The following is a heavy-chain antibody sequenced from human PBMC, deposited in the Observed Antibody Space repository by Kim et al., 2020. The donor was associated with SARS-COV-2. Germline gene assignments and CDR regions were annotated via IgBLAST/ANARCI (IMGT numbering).Heavy chain of an antibody. CDR1: GGSFSGYY. J-gene: IGHJ4*02. V-gene: IGHV4-34*01. D-gene: IGHD5-18*01. CDR2: INHSGST. CDR3: ARGRGQLWLR. Sequence: SETLSLTCAVYGGSFSGYYWSWIRQPPGKGLEWIGEINHSGSTNYNPSLKSRVTISVDKSKNQFSLKLSSVTAADTAVYYCARGRGQLWLRWGQGTLVTVSS.